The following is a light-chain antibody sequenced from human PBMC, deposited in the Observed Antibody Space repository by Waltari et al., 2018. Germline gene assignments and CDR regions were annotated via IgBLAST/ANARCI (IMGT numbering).Light chain of an antibody. V-gene: IGKV1-39*01. CDR2: AAF. CDR1: QSINRY. Sequence: DIQITQSPSSLAASVGDRVTITCRASQSINRYLNWYQQRPGEAPKLLLYAAFSLQSGVPSRFRGSGSGTDFTLTISSLQPEDFATYYCQQSYRIPPTFGPGTKVDIK. J-gene: IGKJ3*01. CDR3: QQSYRIPPT.